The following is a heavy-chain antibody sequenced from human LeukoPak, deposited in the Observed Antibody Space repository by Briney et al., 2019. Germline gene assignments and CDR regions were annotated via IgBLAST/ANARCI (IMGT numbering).Heavy chain of an antibody. V-gene: IGHV3-9*01. CDR1: GFTFDDYA. J-gene: IGHJ4*02. CDR2: ISWNSGSI. CDR3: AKDKEFDY. Sequence: GRSLRLSCAASGFTFDDYAMHWVRQAPGKGLEWVSGISWNSGSIGYADSVKGRFTISRDNAKNSLYLQMNSLRAEDTALYYCAKDKEFDYWGQGTLVTVSS.